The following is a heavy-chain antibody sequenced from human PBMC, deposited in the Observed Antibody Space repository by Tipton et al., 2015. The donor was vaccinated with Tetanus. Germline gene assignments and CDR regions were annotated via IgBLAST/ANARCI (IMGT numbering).Heavy chain of an antibody. D-gene: IGHD2-15*01. CDR3: AGWDCGYCSGGSCPLHCNNDY. V-gene: IGHV1-18*01. CDR2: ISAYNGNT. Sequence: QSGAEVKKPGASVKVSCKASGYTFTSYGISWVRQAPGQGPEWMGWISAYNGNTNYAQKLQGRVTMTTDTSTSTAYMELRSLRSDDTAVYYVAGWDCGYCSGGSCPLHCNNDYWGQVFRVTVSS. CDR1: GYTFTSYG. J-gene: IGHJ4*02.